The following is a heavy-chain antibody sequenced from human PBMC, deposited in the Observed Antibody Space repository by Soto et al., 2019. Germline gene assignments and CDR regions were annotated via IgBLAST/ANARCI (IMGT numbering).Heavy chain of an antibody. CDR2: ISSSGSTI. Sequence: GGSLRLSCAASGFTFSDYYMSWIRQAPGKGLEWVSYISSSGSTIYYADSVKGRFTISRDNAKNTLYLQMNSLRAEDTAVYYCAKGHSSGWYYFDYWGQGTLVTVSS. D-gene: IGHD6-19*01. CDR1: GFTFSDYY. J-gene: IGHJ4*02. V-gene: IGHV3-11*01. CDR3: AKGHSSGWYYFDY.